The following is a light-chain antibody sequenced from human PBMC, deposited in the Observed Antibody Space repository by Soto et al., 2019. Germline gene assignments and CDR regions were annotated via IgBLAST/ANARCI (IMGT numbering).Light chain of an antibody. V-gene: IGKV3-15*01. CDR1: QSVSSN. Sequence: EKALTQSPVTLSLSPGERATLSCRASQSVSSNLAWYQQRPGQAPRLLIYGASTRASGVPDRFSGSGSGTEFILTISSLQSEDSAVYYCQQYDVWPALTFGGGTKLDI. CDR2: GAS. CDR3: QQYDVWPALT. J-gene: IGKJ4*01.